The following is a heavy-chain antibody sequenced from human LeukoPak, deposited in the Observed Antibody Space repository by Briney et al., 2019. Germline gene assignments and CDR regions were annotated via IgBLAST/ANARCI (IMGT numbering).Heavy chain of an antibody. V-gene: IGHV3-74*01. CDR3: VRYGGSTSVIY. CDR1: GFAFSNYW. J-gene: IGHJ4*02. CDR2: INGDGSVT. D-gene: IGHD2-21*01. Sequence: GGSLRLSCGASGFAFSNYWMYWVRQAPGKGLVWLSRINGDGSVTTYADSVKGRFTISKDNAKNTLYLQMNSLRAEDTAVYYCVRYGGSTSVIYRGQGALVTVSS.